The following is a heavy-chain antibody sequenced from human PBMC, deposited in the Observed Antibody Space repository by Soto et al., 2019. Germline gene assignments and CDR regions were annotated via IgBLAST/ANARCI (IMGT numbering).Heavy chain of an antibody. CDR2: IYPADSDT. V-gene: IGHV5-51*01. CDR1: GYIFSTNW. D-gene: IGHD4-17*01. J-gene: IGHJ3*02. CDR3: ARAYGARFDI. Sequence: GESLKISCKGSGYIFSTNWNGWVRQMLGKGLEWMGIIYPADSDTRYSPSFQGQVTISADKSISTAYLQWSSLKASDTAIYYCARAYGARFDIWGQGTMVTVSS.